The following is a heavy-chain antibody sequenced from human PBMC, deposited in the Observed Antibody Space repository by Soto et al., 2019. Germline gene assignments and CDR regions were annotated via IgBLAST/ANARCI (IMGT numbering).Heavy chain of an antibody. D-gene: IGHD5-18*01. J-gene: IGHJ4*02. CDR3: ARGIRGYSYGSLDY. V-gene: IGHV3-30-3*01. CDR1: GFTFSSYA. CDR2: ISYDGSNK. Sequence: QVQLVESGGGVVQPGRSLRLSCAASGFTFSSYAMHWVRQAPGKGLEWVAVISYDGSNKYYADSVKGRFTISRDNSKNTLYLQMNSLRAEVTAVYYCARGIRGYSYGSLDYWGQGTLVTVSS.